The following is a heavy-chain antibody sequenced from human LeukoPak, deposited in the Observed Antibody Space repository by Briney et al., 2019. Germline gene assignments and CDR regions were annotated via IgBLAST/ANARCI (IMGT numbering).Heavy chain of an antibody. CDR2: INDNGGRT. CDR3: VKDVGGSYAFDY. Sequence: GGSLRLSCSVSGFTFSRYAMHWVRQAPAKGLEYGSGINDNGGRTHYGDSVKGRFSISRDNSKNTLHLQMSTLRAEDTALYYCVKDVGGSYAFDYWGQGILVTVAS. V-gene: IGHV3-64D*09. D-gene: IGHD1-26*01. CDR1: GFTFSRYA. J-gene: IGHJ4*02.